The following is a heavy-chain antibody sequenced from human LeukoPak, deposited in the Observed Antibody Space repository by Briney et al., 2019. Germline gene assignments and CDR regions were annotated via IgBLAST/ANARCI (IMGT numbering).Heavy chain of an antibody. CDR2: ISSSSSYI. D-gene: IGHD3-16*01. V-gene: IGHV3-21*05. J-gene: IGHJ6*03. CDR1: GFTFSSYS. Sequence: GGSLRLSCAASGFTFSSYSMNWVRQAPGKGLEWVSYISSSSSYIYYADSVKGRFTISRDNAKNSLYLQLNSLRAEDTAVYYCRRESQGLLMFGGGITARGKYMEVWAKGPRSPSP. CDR3: RRESQGLLMFGGGITARGKYMEV.